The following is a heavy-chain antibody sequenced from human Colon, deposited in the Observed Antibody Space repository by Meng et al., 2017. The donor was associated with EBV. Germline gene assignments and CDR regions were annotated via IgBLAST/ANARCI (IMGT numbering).Heavy chain of an antibody. Sequence: QVQLQESRSGLVQPSPPQFLTCTVSGGSISSGGYYWSWIRQHPGKGLEWIGYIYYSGSTYYNPSLKSRVTISIDTSKNQFSLKLSSVTAADTAVYYCARGPSRWLQFSFDYWGQGTLVTVSS. CDR2: IYYSGST. V-gene: IGHV4-31*03. J-gene: IGHJ4*02. D-gene: IGHD5-24*01. CDR3: ARGPSRWLQFSFDY. CDR1: GGSISSGGYY.